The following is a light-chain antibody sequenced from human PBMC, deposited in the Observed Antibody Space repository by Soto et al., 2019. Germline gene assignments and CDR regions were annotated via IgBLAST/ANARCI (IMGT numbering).Light chain of an antibody. CDR1: SNDIGGYNY. V-gene: IGLV2-11*01. CDR3: CSYAGSYTFVV. Sequence: QSGLTQPRSVYGSPGQAVTISCTGTSNDIGGYNYVSWYQQHPDKAPKLMIFDVSQRPSGVPDRFSGSKSGNTASLTISGLQAEDEADYYCCSYAGSYTFVVFGGGTKLTVL. J-gene: IGLJ2*01. CDR2: DVS.